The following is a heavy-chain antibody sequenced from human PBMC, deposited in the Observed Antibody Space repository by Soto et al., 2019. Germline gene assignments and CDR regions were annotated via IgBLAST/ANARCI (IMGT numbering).Heavy chain of an antibody. D-gene: IGHD6-6*01. CDR1: GGSITSSSHY. CDR2: IYYDGNT. V-gene: IGHV4-39*01. CDR3: ARSSITPRLFMYPFDY. Sequence: QLQLQESGPGLVNPSETLSLTCTVSGGSITSSSHYWGWIRQPPGKGLECIGNIYYDGNTYYNPSLKSRVTISLDTSKNQFSLRLNSVTAADTAVYYCARSSITPRLFMYPFDYWGQGTLVTVSS. J-gene: IGHJ4*02.